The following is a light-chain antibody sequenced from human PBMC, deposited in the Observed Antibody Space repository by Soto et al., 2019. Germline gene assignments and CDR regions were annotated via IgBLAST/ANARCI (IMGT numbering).Light chain of an antibody. J-gene: IGKJ1*01. V-gene: IGKV3-20*01. Sequence: EIVLTQSPGTLSLSPGERATLSCRASQSVRSRYLAWYQQKPGRAPRLLIYGASNRATGIPARFSGSGSGTNFTLTVRRLEPADFAVDFCQQYDTSPGTFGQGTHVEIK. CDR2: GAS. CDR1: QSVRSRY. CDR3: QQYDTSPGT.